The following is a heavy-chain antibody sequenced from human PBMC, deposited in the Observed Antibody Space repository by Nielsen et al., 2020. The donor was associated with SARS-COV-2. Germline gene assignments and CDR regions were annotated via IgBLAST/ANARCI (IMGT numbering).Heavy chain of an antibody. CDR1: GFAVSSNY. CDR3: ARAHVRSKFWSGYYYYFDY. Sequence: GESLKISCAASGFAVSSNYMSWVRQSPVKGLEWVSVIYSGGATHYADSVKGRFTISRDDSKNTVYLQMNSLRAEDTAVYYCARAHVRSKFWSGYYYYFDYWGQGTLVTVSS. J-gene: IGHJ4*02. V-gene: IGHV3-53*01. D-gene: IGHD3-3*01. CDR2: IYSGGAT.